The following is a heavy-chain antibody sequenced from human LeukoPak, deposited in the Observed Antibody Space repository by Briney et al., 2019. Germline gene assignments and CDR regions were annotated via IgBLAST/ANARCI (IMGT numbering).Heavy chain of an antibody. CDR3: SADHYYYDSSGAFDI. V-gene: IGHV3-33*01. J-gene: IGHJ3*02. Sequence: GRSLRLSRAQSEFTFSRYSMHWVRQAPGTGLEWVAVIWYDGSNKYYADSMKCRFTISRANSKNTLYLQMNSLRAEDTAVYYCSADHYYYDSSGAFDIWGQGTMVTVSS. D-gene: IGHD3-22*01. CDR2: IWYDGSNK. CDR1: EFTFSRYS.